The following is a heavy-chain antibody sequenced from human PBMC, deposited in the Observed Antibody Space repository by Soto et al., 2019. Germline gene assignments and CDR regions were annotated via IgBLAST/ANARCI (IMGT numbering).Heavy chain of an antibody. J-gene: IGHJ6*02. V-gene: IGHV3-23*01. Sequence: PGGSLRLSCAASGFTFSSYAMSWVRQAPGKGLEWVSAISGSGGSTYYADSVKGRFTISRDNSKNTLYLQMNSLRAEDTAVYYCAKGREEDIVVVPAAMVGMDVWGQGTTVTVSS. CDR3: AKGREEDIVVVPAAMVGMDV. D-gene: IGHD2-2*01. CDR1: GFTFSSYA. CDR2: ISGSGGST.